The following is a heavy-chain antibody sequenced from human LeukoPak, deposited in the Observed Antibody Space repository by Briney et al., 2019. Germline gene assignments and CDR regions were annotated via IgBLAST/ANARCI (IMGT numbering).Heavy chain of an antibody. CDR1: GITVSDNY. CDR3: ASGVRVGRTYGDFHFDY. D-gene: IGHD4-17*01. V-gene: IGHV3-66*01. CDR2: IYSGGVT. Sequence: PGGSLRLSCAASGITVSDNYMNWVRQAPGKGLEWVSVIYSGGVTYYADSVKGRFTISRDNSHNTLYLQMSGLRAEDTAVYYCASGVRVGRTYGDFHFDYWGQGTLVTVSS. J-gene: IGHJ4*02.